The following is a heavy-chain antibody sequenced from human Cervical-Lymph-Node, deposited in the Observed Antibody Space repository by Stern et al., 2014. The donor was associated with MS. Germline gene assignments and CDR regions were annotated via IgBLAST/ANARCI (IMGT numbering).Heavy chain of an antibody. D-gene: IGHD3-9*01. CDR1: GFTFSSFS. J-gene: IGHJ5*02. V-gene: IGHV3-21*01. Sequence: EVQLVQSGGGLVKPGGSLRLSCAASGFTFSSFSMSWVRQTPGKGLEWVSSISGSSGYVNYADSVKGRFTVSRDNAKNSLYLQMNSLRAEDTALYYCARDFKSLYDILTGYPNWFDPWGQGTLVTVSS. CDR2: ISGSSGYV. CDR3: ARDFKSLYDILTGYPNWFDP.